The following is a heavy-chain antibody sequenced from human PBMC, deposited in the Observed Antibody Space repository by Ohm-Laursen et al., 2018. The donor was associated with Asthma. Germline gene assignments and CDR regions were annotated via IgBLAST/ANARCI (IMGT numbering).Heavy chain of an antibody. CDR1: GFTFRSYA. CDR3: AREGSFFYYGMDV. Sequence: SLRLSCSTTGFTFRSYAMHWVRQAPGKGLEWVANIKQDGSEKYYVDSVKGRFTISRDNAKNSLYLQMNSLRAEDTAVYYCAREGSFFYYGMDVWGQGTTVTVSS. D-gene: IGHD2/OR15-2a*01. V-gene: IGHV3-7*01. CDR2: IKQDGSEK. J-gene: IGHJ6*02.